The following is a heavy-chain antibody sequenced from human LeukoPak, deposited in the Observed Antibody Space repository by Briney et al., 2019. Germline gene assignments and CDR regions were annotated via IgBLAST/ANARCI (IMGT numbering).Heavy chain of an antibody. CDR3: AKDLLGYCSGGSCYYFDY. V-gene: IGHV3-30*02. D-gene: IGHD2-15*01. CDR1: GFTFSSYG. CDR2: IRYDGSNK. J-gene: IGHJ4*02. Sequence: GGSLRLSCAASGFTFSSYGMHWVRQAPGKGLEWVAFIRYDGSNKYYADSVKGRFTISRDNSKNTLYLQMNSLRAEDTAVYYRAKDLLGYCSGGSCYYFDYWGQGTLVTVSS.